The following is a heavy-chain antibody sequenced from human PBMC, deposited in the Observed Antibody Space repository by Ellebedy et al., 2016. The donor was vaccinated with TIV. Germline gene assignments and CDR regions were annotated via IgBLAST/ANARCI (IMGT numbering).Heavy chain of an antibody. CDR3: ARDIWFGAAHAFDI. V-gene: IGHV1-69*06. CDR1: GGTFSSYA. J-gene: IGHJ3*02. Sequence: SVKVSCXASGGTFSSYAISWVRQAPGQGLEWMGGIIPIFGTANYAQKFQGRVTITADKSTSTAYMELSSLRSEDTAVYYCARDIWFGAAHAFDIWGQGTMVTVSS. CDR2: IIPIFGTA. D-gene: IGHD3-10*01.